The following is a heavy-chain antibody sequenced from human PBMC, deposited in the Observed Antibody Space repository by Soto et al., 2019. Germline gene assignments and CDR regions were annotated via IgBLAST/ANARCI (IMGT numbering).Heavy chain of an antibody. D-gene: IGHD3-22*01. CDR1: GFIFSGSG. J-gene: IGHJ5*01. CDR3: ARWVGGSMYDNSGKYDS. CDR2: VSNDGIRK. V-gene: IGHV3-30*03. Sequence: QVQLVESGGGVVQPGRSLRLTCAASGFIFSGSGMHWVRQAPGKGLEWVALVSNDGIRKYYGDSVKGRFTISRDNAENTVYLQMNSLRAEDTAVYYCARWVGGSMYDNSGKYDSWGQGTRVSVSS.